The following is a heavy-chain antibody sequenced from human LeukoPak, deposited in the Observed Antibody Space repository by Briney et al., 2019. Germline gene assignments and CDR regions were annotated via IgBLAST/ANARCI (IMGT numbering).Heavy chain of an antibody. D-gene: IGHD2-2*01. CDR2: ISGSGGST. J-gene: IGHJ3*02. Sequence: PGGSLRLSCAASGFTFSNYAMSWVRQAPGKGLEWVSAISGSGGSTYYADSVKGRFTISRDNSKNTLYLQMNSLRAEDTAVYYCAATRSCSSTSCYAFDIWGQGTMVTVSS. CDR1: GFTFSNYA. V-gene: IGHV3-23*01. CDR3: AATRSCSSTSCYAFDI.